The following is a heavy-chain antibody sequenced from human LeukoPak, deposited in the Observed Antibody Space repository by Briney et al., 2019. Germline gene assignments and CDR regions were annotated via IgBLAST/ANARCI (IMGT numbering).Heavy chain of an antibody. CDR1: GFTFSSYA. Sequence: PGGSLRLSCAASGFTFSSYAVSWVRQAPGKGLEWVSAISGSGGSTYYADSVKGRFTISRDNSKNTLYLQMNSLRAEDTAVYYCAKDGGYCSSTSCKHDAFDIWGQGTMVTVSS. CDR3: AKDGGYCSSTSCKHDAFDI. CDR2: ISGSGGST. J-gene: IGHJ3*02. D-gene: IGHD2-2*01. V-gene: IGHV3-23*01.